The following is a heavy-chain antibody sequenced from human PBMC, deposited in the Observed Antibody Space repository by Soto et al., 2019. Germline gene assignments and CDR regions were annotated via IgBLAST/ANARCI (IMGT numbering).Heavy chain of an antibody. D-gene: IGHD6-6*01. J-gene: IGHJ4*02. CDR2: ITRDGYNK. Sequence: GGSLRLSCAVSGFIFKNYALNWVRQAPGKGLEWVASITRDGYNKYYADSVKGRFTISRDNSKNTLSLQMTALRVEDSSVYYCTKSSGGSSSVGMDYWGPGTLGTVS. CDR1: GFIFKNYA. V-gene: IGHV3-30*04. CDR3: TKSSGGSSSVGMDY.